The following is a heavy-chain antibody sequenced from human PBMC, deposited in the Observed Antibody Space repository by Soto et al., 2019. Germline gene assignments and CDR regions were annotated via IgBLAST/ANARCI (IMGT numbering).Heavy chain of an antibody. CDR3: AKSVGNYDTRGFDY. V-gene: IGHV1-24*01. CDR1: GYTLTELS. D-gene: IGHD3-9*01. J-gene: IGHJ4*02. Sequence: GASLKVSCKVSGYTLTELSMHWVRQAPGKGLEWMGGFDPEDGETIYAQKFQGRVTMTEDTSTDTAYMELSSLRSEDTAVYYCAKSVGNYDTRGFDYWGQGTLVTVSS. CDR2: FDPEDGET.